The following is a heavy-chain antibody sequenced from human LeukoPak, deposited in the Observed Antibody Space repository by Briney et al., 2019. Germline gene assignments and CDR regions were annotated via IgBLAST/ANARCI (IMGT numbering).Heavy chain of an antibody. V-gene: IGHV4-59*08. CDR3: ARHVVAVAGTWFDP. D-gene: IGHD6-19*01. CDR2: IYYSGST. J-gene: IGHJ5*02. Sequence: SETLSLTCTVSGVSISSYYWSWIRQPPGKGLEWIGYIYYSGSTNYNPSLKSRVTISVDTSKNQFSLKLSPVTAADTAVYYCARHVVAVAGTWFDPWRQGTLVTVSS. CDR1: GVSISSYY.